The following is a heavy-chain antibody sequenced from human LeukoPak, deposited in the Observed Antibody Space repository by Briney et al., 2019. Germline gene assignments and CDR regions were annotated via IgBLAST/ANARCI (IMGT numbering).Heavy chain of an antibody. Sequence: ASVKVSCKASGYTFISDYIHWVRQAPGQGLEWMGIINPSGGSTSYAQKFQGRVTMTRDTSTSTVYMELSSLRSEDTAVYYCARELDSSGDYGLHQPNFDYWGQGTLVTVSS. CDR2: INPSGGST. CDR3: ARELDSSGDYGLHQPNFDY. J-gene: IGHJ4*02. D-gene: IGHD3-22*01. V-gene: IGHV1-46*01. CDR1: GYTFISDY.